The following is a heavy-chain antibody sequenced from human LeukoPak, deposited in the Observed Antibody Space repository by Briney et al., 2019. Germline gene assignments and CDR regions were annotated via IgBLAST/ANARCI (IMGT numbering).Heavy chain of an antibody. CDR3: ARAGPQGLFYFDY. D-gene: IGHD3-22*01. CDR2: IYSGGST. Sequence: QTGGSLRLSCAASGFSVSSNYMSWVRQAPGKGLECVSVIYSGGSTYYADSVKGRFTISRDNSKNTLYLQMNSLRAEDTAVYYCARAGPQGLFYFDYWGQGTLVTVSS. V-gene: IGHV3-53*01. J-gene: IGHJ4*02. CDR1: GFSVSSNY.